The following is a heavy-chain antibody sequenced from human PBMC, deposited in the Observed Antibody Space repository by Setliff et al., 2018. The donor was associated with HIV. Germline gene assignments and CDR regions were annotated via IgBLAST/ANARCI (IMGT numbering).Heavy chain of an antibody. CDR2: ICGSGGRT. V-gene: IGHV3-23*01. Sequence: GGSLRLSCAASGFTFSNYGMSWVRQAPGKGLEWVSAICGSGGRTYYADSVKGRFTISRDNARNSLDLQRNSLRAEDTAVYYCARGGTAAAGYLDNWGQGTPVTVSS. D-gene: IGHD6-13*01. CDR3: ARGGTAAAGYLDN. CDR1: GFTFSNYG. J-gene: IGHJ4*02.